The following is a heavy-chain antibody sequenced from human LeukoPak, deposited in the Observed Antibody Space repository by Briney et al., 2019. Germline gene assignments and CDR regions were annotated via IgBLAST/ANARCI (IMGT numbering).Heavy chain of an antibody. V-gene: IGHV3-23*01. D-gene: IGHD4-17*01. Sequence: TGGSLRLSCAASGFSFSSFAMIWVRQAPGMGLELIPAILSGGDVFFYGDSVRGRFTISRDDSTNTLFLQMNNLRADDSAVYYCARDPNGNYVGAFEMWGPGTTVTVSS. CDR3: ARDPNGNYVGAFEM. CDR1: GFSFSSFA. CDR2: ILSGGDVF. J-gene: IGHJ3*02.